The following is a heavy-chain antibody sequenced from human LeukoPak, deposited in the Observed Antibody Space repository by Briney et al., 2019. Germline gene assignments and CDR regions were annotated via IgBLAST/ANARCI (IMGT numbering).Heavy chain of an antibody. Sequence: PGGSLRLSCAASGFTFSSYAMSWVRQAPGKGLEWVSAISGSGGSTYYADSVKGRFTISRDNSKNTLSLQLNSLRAEDTAAYYCAKGTSSSCYSAPNYWGQGTLVTVSS. V-gene: IGHV3-23*01. J-gene: IGHJ4*02. D-gene: IGHD2-15*01. CDR2: ISGSGGST. CDR3: AKGTSSSCYSAPNY. CDR1: GFTFSSYA.